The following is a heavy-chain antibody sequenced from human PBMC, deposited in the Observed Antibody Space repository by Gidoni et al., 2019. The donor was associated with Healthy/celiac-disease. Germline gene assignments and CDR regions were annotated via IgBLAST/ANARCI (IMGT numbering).Heavy chain of an antibody. V-gene: IGHV4-39*01. CDR3: ARHVRGRIVVVPAANDY. Sequence: QLQLQESGPGLVKPSETLSLTCTVSGGSISSSSYYWGWIRQPPGKGLEWIGSIYYSGSTYYNPSLKSRVTISVDTSKNQFSLKLSSVTAADTAVYYCARHVRGRIVVVPAANDYWGQGTLVTVSS. D-gene: IGHD2-2*01. CDR1: GGSISSSSYY. CDR2: IYYSGST. J-gene: IGHJ4*02.